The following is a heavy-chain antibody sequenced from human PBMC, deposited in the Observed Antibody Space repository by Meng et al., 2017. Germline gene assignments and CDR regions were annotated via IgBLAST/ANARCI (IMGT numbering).Heavy chain of an antibody. Sequence: GESLKISCAASGFTFSSYGMHWVRQAPGKGLEWVAVIWYDGSNKYYADSVKGRFTISRDNSKNTLYLQMNSLRAEDTAVYYCARDTYYDSSGYTFDYWGQGTLVTVSS. J-gene: IGHJ4*02. CDR1: GFTFSSYG. CDR3: ARDTYYDSSGYTFDY. CDR2: IWYDGSNK. V-gene: IGHV3-33*01. D-gene: IGHD3-22*01.